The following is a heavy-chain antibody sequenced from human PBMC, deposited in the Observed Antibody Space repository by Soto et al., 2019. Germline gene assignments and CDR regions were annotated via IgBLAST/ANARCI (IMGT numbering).Heavy chain of an antibody. Sequence: PGGSLRLSCAASGFTLSSYAIHWVRQAPGKGLEWVTVISKGGSNLYFADSVKGRFTISRDNSKNTLYLQMNSLRSEDTAVYYCAREVEYTSAFGISSSFDYWGQGTPVTV. CDR3: AREVEYTSAFGISSSFDY. CDR1: GFTLSSYA. CDR2: ISKGGSNL. J-gene: IGHJ4*02. D-gene: IGHD6-19*01. V-gene: IGHV3-30-3*01.